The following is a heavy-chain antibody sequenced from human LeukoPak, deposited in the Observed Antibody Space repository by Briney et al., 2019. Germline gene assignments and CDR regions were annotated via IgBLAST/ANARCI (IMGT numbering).Heavy chain of an antibody. CDR2: ISAYNGNT. CDR3: ARDAITIFGVVTPFDP. D-gene: IGHD3-3*01. Sequence: ASVKVSCKASGYTFTSYGISWVRQAPGQGLEWMGWISAYNGNTNYAQKLQGRVTMTTDTSTSTAYMELRSLRSDDTAAYYCARDAITIFGVVTPFDPWGQGTLVTVSS. V-gene: IGHV1-18*01. J-gene: IGHJ5*02. CDR1: GYTFTSYG.